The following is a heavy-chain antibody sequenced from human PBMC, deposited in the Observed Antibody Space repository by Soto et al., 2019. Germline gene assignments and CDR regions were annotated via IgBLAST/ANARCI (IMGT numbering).Heavy chain of an antibody. J-gene: IGHJ4*02. D-gene: IGHD2-15*01. Sequence: EVQLLESGGGSVQPGGSLRLSCAASGFTFSSYAMSWVRQAPGKGLEWVSGISDSGGSTYYADSVKGRFTISRDNSKNRLYLQMNSLRAEDTAVYYCANGCGGTCYSRIHYWGQGTLVTVSS. CDR2: ISDSGGST. CDR3: ANGCGGTCYSRIHY. V-gene: IGHV3-23*01. CDR1: GFTFSSYA.